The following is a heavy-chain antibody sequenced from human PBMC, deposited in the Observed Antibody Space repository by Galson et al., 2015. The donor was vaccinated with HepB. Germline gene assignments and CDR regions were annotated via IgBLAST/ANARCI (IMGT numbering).Heavy chain of an antibody. CDR3: APEASYCGGDCYND. Sequence: SVKASCKASGGTFSSYAISWVRQAPGQGLEWMGGIIPIFGTANYAQKFQGRVTITADESTSTAYMELSSLRSEDTAVYYCAPEASYCGGDCYNDWGQGTLVTVSS. CDR2: IIPIFGTA. CDR1: GGTFSSYA. J-gene: IGHJ4*02. D-gene: IGHD2-21*01. V-gene: IGHV1-69*13.